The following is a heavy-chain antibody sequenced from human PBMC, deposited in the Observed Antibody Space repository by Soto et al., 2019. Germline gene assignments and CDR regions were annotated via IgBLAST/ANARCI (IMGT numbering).Heavy chain of an antibody. V-gene: IGHV4-59*01. CDR2: GLRPDYT. CDR3: VAGPDRAKSAY. Sequence: SETLSLTCTVSGGSINDYYWSWTRQPPGKGLEWIAYGLRPDYTGYNPSLRNRVTISSDTSKNQFSLRLISVTAADTAVYYCVAGPDRAKSAYWGQGTLVTVSX. CDR1: GGSINDYY. J-gene: IGHJ4*01.